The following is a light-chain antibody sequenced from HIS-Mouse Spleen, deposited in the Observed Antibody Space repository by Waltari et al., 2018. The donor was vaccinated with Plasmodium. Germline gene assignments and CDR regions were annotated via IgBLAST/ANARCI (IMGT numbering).Light chain of an antibody. J-gene: IGLJ2*01. CDR3: SSYTSSSTLEGV. CDR1: SSDVGGYNY. Sequence: QSALTQPASVSGSPGQSITISGTGTSSDVGGYNYVSWYQQHPGKAPKLMIYDVSNRPSGVYNRFSGSKSGNTASLTISGLQAEDEADYYCSSYTSSSTLEGVFGGGTKLTVL. CDR2: DVS. V-gene: IGLV2-14*03.